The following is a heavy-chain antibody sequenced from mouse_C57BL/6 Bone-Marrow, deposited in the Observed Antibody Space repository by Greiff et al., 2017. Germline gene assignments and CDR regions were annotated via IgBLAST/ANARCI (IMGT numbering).Heavy chain of an antibody. V-gene: IGHV1-74*01. J-gene: IGHJ4*01. D-gene: IGHD3-1*01. CDR3: AIGAQLRLPYYAMDY. Sequence: VQLQQPGAELVKPGASVKVSCKASGYTFTSYWMHWVKQRPGQGLEWIGRLHPSDSDTNYNQKFKGKATLTVDKSSSTAYMQLSSLTSEDSAVYYCAIGAQLRLPYYAMDYWGQGTSVTVSS. CDR1: GYTFTSYW. CDR2: LHPSDSDT.